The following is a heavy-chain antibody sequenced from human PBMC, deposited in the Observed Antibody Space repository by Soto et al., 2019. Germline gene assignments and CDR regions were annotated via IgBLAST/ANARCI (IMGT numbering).Heavy chain of an antibody. V-gene: IGHV3-33*01. CDR1: GFIFSNYG. J-gene: IGHJ3*02. CDR2: IWYDGTNK. Sequence: GGSLRLFCAASGFIFSNYGMHWVRQAAGKGLEWVAVIWYDGTNKYYADSVKGRFTISRDNSKNALYLQMNSLRAEDMAVYYCARAGDIVMGTHELGAFDIWGQGTVVTVSS. D-gene: IGHD5-18*01. CDR3: ARAGDIVMGTHELGAFDI.